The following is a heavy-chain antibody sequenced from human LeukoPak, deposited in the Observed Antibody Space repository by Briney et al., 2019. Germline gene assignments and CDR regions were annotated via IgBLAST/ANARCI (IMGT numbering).Heavy chain of an antibody. CDR1: GASISTGGFY. CDR2: IYYTGSV. CDR3: ARSRVSGSYLDYHSGMDV. Sequence: SQTLSLTCTVSGASISTGGFYWTWIRQPPGEGLEWIGYIYYTGSVDYNASLKSRLTISLDTSKNRFSLKLNSVTAADTAVYYCARSRVSGSYLDYHSGMDVWGQGTTVIVSS. J-gene: IGHJ6*02. D-gene: IGHD1-26*01. V-gene: IGHV4-31*03.